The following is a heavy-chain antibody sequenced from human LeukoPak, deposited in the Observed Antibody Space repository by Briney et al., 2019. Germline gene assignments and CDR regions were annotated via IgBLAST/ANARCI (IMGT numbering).Heavy chain of an antibody. Sequence: ASVKVSCKASGGTFSSYAISWVRQAPGQGLEWMGWINTNTGNPTYAQGSTGRFVFSLDTSVSTAYLQISSLKAEDTAVYYCARDNSSSWAHIGAFDIWGQGTMVTVSS. CDR1: GGTFSSYA. CDR3: ARDNSSSWAHIGAFDI. CDR2: INTNTGNP. D-gene: IGHD6-13*01. J-gene: IGHJ3*02. V-gene: IGHV7-4-1*02.